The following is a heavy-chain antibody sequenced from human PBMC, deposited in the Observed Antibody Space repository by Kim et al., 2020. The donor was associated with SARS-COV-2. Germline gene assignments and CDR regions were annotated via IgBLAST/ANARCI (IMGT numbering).Heavy chain of an antibody. J-gene: IGHJ3*02. CDR1: GGSISNYY. D-gene: IGHD3-22*01. Sequence: SETLSLTCTVSGGSISNYYWNWIRQPAGKGLEWIGRIYTSGSTNYNPSLKSRVTMSVDTSKNQFSLKLSSVTAADTAVYYCARGRQRITMIVVIIDDAFDIWGQGTMVTVSS. CDR3: ARGRQRITMIVVIIDDAFDI. CDR2: IYTSGST. V-gene: IGHV4-4*07.